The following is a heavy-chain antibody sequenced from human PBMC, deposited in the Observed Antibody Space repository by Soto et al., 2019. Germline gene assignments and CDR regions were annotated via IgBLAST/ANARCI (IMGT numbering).Heavy chain of an antibody. V-gene: IGHV3-9*01. D-gene: IGHD6-19*01. CDR1: GFTFDDYY. CDR2: ISWHSGSI. J-gene: IGHJ4*02. Sequence: EVQLVESGGGLVQPGGSLRLSCAASGFTFDDYYMHWVRQAPGRGLEWVSGISWHSGSIDYADSVKGRFTISRDNAKNFLYLEMNSLRPEDTAVYYCARGDLWAVAGYFEYWGQGTLVTVSS. CDR3: ARGDLWAVAGYFEY.